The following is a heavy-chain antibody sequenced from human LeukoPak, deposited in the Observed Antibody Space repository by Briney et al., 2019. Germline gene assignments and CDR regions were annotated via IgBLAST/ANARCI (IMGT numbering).Heavy chain of an antibody. J-gene: IGHJ4*02. Sequence: KTGGSLRLSCAASGFTFSTSAMNWVPQVPGKGLEWVSSIDYDSSHIYYAASVRGRFTISRDNARDSVYLQMDSLRVEDTAVYYCTRDPLRYLRVGHYDYWGQGTLVAVSS. CDR2: IDYDSSHI. CDR1: GFTFSTSA. CDR3: TRDPLRYLRVGHYDY. V-gene: IGHV3-21*01. D-gene: IGHD3-9*01.